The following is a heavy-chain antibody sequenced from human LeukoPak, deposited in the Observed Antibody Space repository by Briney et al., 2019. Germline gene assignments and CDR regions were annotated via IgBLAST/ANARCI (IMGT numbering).Heavy chain of an antibody. CDR3: ARGGRAFDV. CDR1: GAFISSGGFY. CDR2: IYHSGKA. V-gene: IGHV4-30-2*01. J-gene: IGHJ3*01. Sequence: SETLSLPCTVSGAFISSGGFYWSWLRQPPGKGLEWIGYIYHSGKAYYNPSLESRVTISVDRSKNHFSLNLNSVTAADTSVYYCARGGRAFDVWGQGTLISVSP.